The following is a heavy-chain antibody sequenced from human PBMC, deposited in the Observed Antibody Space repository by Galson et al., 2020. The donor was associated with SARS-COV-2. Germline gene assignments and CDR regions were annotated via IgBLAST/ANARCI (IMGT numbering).Heavy chain of an antibody. Sequence: SETLSLTCTVSGGSISSSSYYWGWIRQPPGKGLEWIGSIYYSGSTYYNPSLKSRVTISVDTSKNQFSLKLSSVTAADTAVYYCARLNDDYYYYYGMDVWCQGTTVTVSS. CDR3: ARLNDDYYYYYGMDV. V-gene: IGHV4-39*01. CDR2: IYYSGST. CDR1: GGSISSSSYY. J-gene: IGHJ6*02. D-gene: IGHD2-8*01.